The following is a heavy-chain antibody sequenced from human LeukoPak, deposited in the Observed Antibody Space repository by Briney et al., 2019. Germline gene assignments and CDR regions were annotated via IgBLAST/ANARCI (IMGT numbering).Heavy chain of an antibody. J-gene: IGHJ4*02. V-gene: IGHV3-23*01. D-gene: IGHD6-19*01. CDR1: GFTFSTYP. CDR3: ATSSGWYPKYFDY. Sequence: GGSLRLSCAASGFTFSTYPMSWVRQAPGEGLEWVSAISGSGGDTYYADSVKGRFTISRDSSKNTLYLQMNSLRAEDTALYYCATSSGWYPKYFDYWGQGTLVTVSS. CDR2: ISGSGGDT.